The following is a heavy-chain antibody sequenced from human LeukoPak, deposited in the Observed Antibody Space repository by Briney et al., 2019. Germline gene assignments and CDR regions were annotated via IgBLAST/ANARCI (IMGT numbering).Heavy chain of an antibody. CDR3: AREGTAMVSFDY. J-gene: IGHJ4*02. V-gene: IGHV3-48*03. Sequence: GGSLRLSCAASGFTFSSYEMNWVRQAPGRGLEWVSYISSGGNTIYYADSVKGRFTISRDNAKNSLYLQMNSLRAEDTAVYYCAREGTAMVSFDYWGQGTLVTVSS. D-gene: IGHD5-18*01. CDR2: ISSGGNTI. CDR1: GFTFSSYE.